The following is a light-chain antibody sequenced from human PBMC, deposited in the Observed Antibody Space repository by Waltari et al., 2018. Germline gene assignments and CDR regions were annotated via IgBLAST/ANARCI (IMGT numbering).Light chain of an antibody. CDR2: TAT. V-gene: IGKV1-5*03. CDR3: QHYNNPPWT. Sequence: DIQMTQTPSSLSASVGDGVTITCRASQDVGTWVAWYQQKAGQAPKLLIYTATALEDGAPSRFSGSGSGTEFTLTISSLQPDDFATYFCQHYNNPPWTFGQGTKVEIK. J-gene: IGKJ1*01. CDR1: QDVGTW.